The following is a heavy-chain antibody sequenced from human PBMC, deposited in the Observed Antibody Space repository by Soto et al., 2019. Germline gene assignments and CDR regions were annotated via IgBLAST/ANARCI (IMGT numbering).Heavy chain of an antibody. CDR1: SGSISSSNW. Sequence: SETLSLTCAVSSGSISSSNWWSWVRQPPGKGLEWIGEIYHSGSTNYNPSLKSRVTISVDKSKNQFSLKLSSVTAADTAVYYCARDKGGYSYGYLDYWGQGTLVT. D-gene: IGHD5-18*01. V-gene: IGHV4-4*02. J-gene: IGHJ4*02. CDR3: ARDKGGYSYGYLDY. CDR2: IYHSGST.